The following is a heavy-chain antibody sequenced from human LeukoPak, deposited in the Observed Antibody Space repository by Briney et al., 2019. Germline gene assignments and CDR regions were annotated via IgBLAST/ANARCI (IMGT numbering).Heavy chain of an antibody. CDR1: GFTFSSYG. D-gene: IGHD3-9*01. CDR2: IWYDGSNR. V-gene: IGHV3-33*01. CDR3: ARNWGDHFDWLHGY. J-gene: IGHJ4*02. Sequence: PGGSLRLSCAASGFTFSSYGMHWVRQAPGRGLEWVAIIWYDGSNRYYADSVKGRFTISRDNSKNTLYLQMNSLRAEDTAVYYCARNWGDHFDWLHGYWGQGTLVTVSS.